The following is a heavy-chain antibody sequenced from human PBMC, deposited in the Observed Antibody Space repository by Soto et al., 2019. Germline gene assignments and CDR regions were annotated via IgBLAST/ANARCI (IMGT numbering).Heavy chain of an antibody. CDR3: AKDKFSTVTTSLFDY. CDR2: ISGSGGST. Sequence: GGSLRLSCAASGFTFSSYAMSWVRQAPGKGLEWVSAISGSGGSTYYADSVKGRFTISRDNSKNTLYLQMNSLRAEDTAVYYCAKDKFSTVTTSLFDYWGQGTLVTVSS. V-gene: IGHV3-23*01. D-gene: IGHD4-17*01. CDR1: GFTFSSYA. J-gene: IGHJ4*02.